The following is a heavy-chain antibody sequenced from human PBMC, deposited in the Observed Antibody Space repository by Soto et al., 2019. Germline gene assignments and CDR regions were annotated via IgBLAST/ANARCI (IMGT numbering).Heavy chain of an antibody. J-gene: IGHJ6*02. V-gene: IGHV3-30-3*01. CDR3: ATALSPDYNYNALKA. CDR1: GFTFSRYV. Sequence: QVQLVESGGGVVQPGRSLGLSCAASGFTFSRYVMHWVRQAPGKGLEWVALISSDGSSEYYADSVRGRFTISRDTSTNTLKLQRNSMIVQDTALYFWATALSPDYNYNALKAWGHGTTVTVSS. CDR2: ISSDGSSE.